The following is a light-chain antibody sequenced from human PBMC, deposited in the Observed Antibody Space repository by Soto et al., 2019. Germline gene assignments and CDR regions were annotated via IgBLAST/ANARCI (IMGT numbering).Light chain of an antibody. V-gene: IGKV3-20*01. J-gene: IGKJ1*01. CDR2: GAS. Sequence: IGFTQSPRALSLSPGDRATLSCRASQSVSSSYLAWYQQKPGQAPGLLIYGASTRATDMSGTFSGRGSGTEFTLTISNVRPEDFAVYYCEHYGSSPRTFGQGTKVDIK. CDR1: QSVSSSY. CDR3: EHYGSSPRT.